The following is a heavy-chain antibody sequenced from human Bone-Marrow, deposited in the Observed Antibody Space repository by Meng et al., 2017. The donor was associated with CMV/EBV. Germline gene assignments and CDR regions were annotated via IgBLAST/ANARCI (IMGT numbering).Heavy chain of an antibody. J-gene: IGHJ6*02. CDR3: ARTGLAATGKANYYYYGMDV. D-gene: IGHD6-25*01. V-gene: IGHV3-74*01. CDR1: GFTVSSNY. Sequence: GGSLRLSCAASGFTVSSNYMSWVRQAPGKGLVWVSRINSDGSSTSYADSVKGRFTISRDNAKNTLYLQMNSLRAEDTAVYYCARTGLAATGKANYYYYGMDVWGQGTTVTVSS. CDR2: INSDGSST.